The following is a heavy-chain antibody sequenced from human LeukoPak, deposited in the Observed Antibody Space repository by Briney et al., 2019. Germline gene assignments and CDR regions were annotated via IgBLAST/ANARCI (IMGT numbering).Heavy chain of an antibody. D-gene: IGHD3-9*01. CDR1: GGSISNKY. J-gene: IGHJ4*02. CDR3: ARRIAARRHYDILTGYRQYGNPAYYFDY. CDR2: IYYSGST. Sequence: SETLSLTCTVSGGSISNKYWSWIRQPPGKGVEWIGYIYYSGSTNYNPSLKSRVTISVDTSKNQFSLKLSSVTAADTAVYYCARRIAARRHYDILTGYRQYGNPAYYFDYWGQGTLVTVSS. V-gene: IGHV4-59*12.